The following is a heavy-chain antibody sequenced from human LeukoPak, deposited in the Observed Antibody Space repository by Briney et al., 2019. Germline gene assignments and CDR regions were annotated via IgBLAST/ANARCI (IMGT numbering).Heavy chain of an antibody. V-gene: IGHV4-4*07. CDR2: LYTSGSN. CDR3: ARGGSSGYYYG. CDR1: GGSISSYY. D-gene: IGHD3-22*01. J-gene: IGHJ4*02. Sequence: SETLSLTCTVSGGSISSYYWSWIRQPAGKGLEWIGRLYTSGSNNYNPSPKSRVTMSVDTSKNQFSLKLTSMTAADTAVYYCARGGSSGYYYGWGQGTLVTVSS.